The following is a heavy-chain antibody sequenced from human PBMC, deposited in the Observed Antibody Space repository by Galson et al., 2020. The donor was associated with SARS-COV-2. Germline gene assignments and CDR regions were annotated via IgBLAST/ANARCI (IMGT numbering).Heavy chain of an antibody. CDR2: IKTEALGGTT. V-gene: IGHV3-15*01. D-gene: IGHD7-27*01. CDR3: TTDGNWGSDY. CDR1: GIPFSNAW. J-gene: IGHJ4*02. Sequence: GGSLRLSCAASGIPFSNAWLSWIRQAPGKGLEWVGRIKTEALGGTTDYAAPVKGRFTISRDDSKSTVYLQMNSLKTEDTAVYYCTTDGNWGSDYWGQGTLVTVSS.